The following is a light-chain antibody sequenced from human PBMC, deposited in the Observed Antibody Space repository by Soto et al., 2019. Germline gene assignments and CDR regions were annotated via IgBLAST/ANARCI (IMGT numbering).Light chain of an antibody. CDR3: SSYTGSNTV. CDR2: EVS. CDR1: SSDVGGYNY. V-gene: IGLV2-14*01. J-gene: IGLJ7*01. Sequence: QSALTQPASVSGSPGQSITISCTGTSSDVGGYNYVSWYQHHPGKAPKLVIYEVSNRPSGVSNRFSGSKSGNTASLTISGLQAEDEADYYCSSYTGSNTVFGGGTQLTVL.